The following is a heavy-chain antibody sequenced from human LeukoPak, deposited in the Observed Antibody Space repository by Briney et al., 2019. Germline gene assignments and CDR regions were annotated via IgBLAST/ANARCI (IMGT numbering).Heavy chain of an antibody. J-gene: IGHJ4*02. V-gene: IGHV4-59*08. CDR3: ARSFGMRYWSFDY. CDR1: GGSISSYY. CDR2: IYYSGST. D-gene: IGHD2-8*02. Sequence: SETLSLTCTVSGGSISSYYWSWIRQPPGKGLEWIGYIYYSGSTNYNPSLKSRVTISVDTSKNQFSLKLSSVTAADTAVYFCARSFGMRYWSFDYWGQGTLVTVSS.